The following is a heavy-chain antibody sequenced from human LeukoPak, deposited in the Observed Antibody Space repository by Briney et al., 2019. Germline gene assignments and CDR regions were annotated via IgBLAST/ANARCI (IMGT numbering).Heavy chain of an antibody. CDR1: GGSISSYY. CDR3: ARAGVWPIAKFAY. CDR2: IYYSGST. Sequence: NTSETLSLTCTVSGGSISSYYWSWIRQPPGKGLEWIGYIYYSGSTNYNPSLKSRVTISVDKYKNQFSLKLRSVTAADTAMYYCARAGVWPIAKFAYWGQGTLVTVSS. V-gene: IGHV4-59*01. D-gene: IGHD1-26*01. J-gene: IGHJ4*02.